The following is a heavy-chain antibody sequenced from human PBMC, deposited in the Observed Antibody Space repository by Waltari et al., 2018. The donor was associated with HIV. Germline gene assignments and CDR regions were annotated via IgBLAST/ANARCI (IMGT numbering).Heavy chain of an antibody. V-gene: IGHV3-74*01. CDR1: GFTFSSYW. CDR3: AGGGHCSGISCYTGDYSYGLDV. D-gene: IGHD2-2*02. J-gene: IGHJ6*02. CDR2: INAEGSRS. Sequence: EVQLVESGGGLVQPGGSLRLSCAASGFTFSSYWIHWVRQAPGKGLVWVPRINAEGSRSSYADSVKGRFTIARDNAKNTLYLQRNSLRAEDTAVYYGAGGGHCSGISCYTGDYSYGLDVWGQGTTVTVSS.